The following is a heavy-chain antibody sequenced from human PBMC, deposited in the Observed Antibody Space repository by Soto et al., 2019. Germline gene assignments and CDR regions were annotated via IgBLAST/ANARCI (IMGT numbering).Heavy chain of an antibody. D-gene: IGHD5-18*01. J-gene: IGHJ5*02. V-gene: IGHV3-15*07. Sequence: EVQLVESGGGLVKPGGSLRLSCAVSGFTLTNVWMNWVRQAPGKGLEWVGRIKSKADGGTTDYAAPVKGGFIISRDDSKHTPYLQMNSMKIETTAVYYCSHGYGQYFHTWGQGAQVIVSS. CDR3: SHGYGQYFHT. CDR1: GFTLTNVW. CDR2: IKSKADGGTT.